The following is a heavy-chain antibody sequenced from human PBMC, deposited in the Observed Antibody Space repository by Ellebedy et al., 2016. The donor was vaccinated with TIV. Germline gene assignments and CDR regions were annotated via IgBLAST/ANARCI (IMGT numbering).Heavy chain of an antibody. J-gene: IGHJ4*02. CDR3: VRDLNWSYFD. Sequence: GESLKISCVASGFTFSSYAMSWVRQAPGKGPAWVSAISGTGSSTTHYADSVKGRFTISRANSKNTLYLQMNSLRAEDTAVYYCVRDLNWSYFDWGQGTLVTVSS. D-gene: IGHD1-7*01. CDR1: GFTFSSYA. CDR2: ISGTGSSTT. V-gene: IGHV3-23*01.